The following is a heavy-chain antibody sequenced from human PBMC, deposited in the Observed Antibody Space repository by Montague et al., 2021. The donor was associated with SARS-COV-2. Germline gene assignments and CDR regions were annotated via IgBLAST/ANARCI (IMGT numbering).Heavy chain of an antibody. J-gene: IGHJ6*02. V-gene: IGHV4-59*01. CDR1: GGSISGYY. Sequence: SETLSLTCTVSGGSISGYYWSWIRQSPGKGLEWIGYIYYSGSTKYNPFLESRVTVSVDRSKNQVSLKLSSMTPADTAVYYCARLLRSCSNGVCRTYYYAMDVWGQGTTVTVSS. CDR3: ARLLRSCSNGVCRTYYYAMDV. CDR2: IYYSGST. D-gene: IGHD2-8*01.